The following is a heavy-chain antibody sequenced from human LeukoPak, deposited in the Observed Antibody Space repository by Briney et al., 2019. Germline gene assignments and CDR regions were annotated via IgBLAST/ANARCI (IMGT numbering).Heavy chain of an antibody. CDR1: GGSISSYY. CDR3: ARDKGYYDSSGYYYALDY. D-gene: IGHD3-22*01. Sequence: SETLSLTCTVSGGSISSYYWSWIRQPPGKGLEWIGCIYYSGSTNYNPSLKSRVTISVDTSKNQFSLKLSSVTAADTAVYYCARDKGYYDSSGYYYALDYWGQGTLVTVSS. V-gene: IGHV4-59*01. CDR2: IYYSGST. J-gene: IGHJ4*02.